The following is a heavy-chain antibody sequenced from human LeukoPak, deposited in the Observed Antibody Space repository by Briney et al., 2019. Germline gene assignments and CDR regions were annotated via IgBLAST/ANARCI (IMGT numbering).Heavy chain of an antibody. Sequence: SETLSLTCAVSGGSISSGGYSWSWIRQPPGKGLEWIGYIYHSGSTYYNPSLKSRVTISVDRSKNQFSLKLSSVTAADTVVYYCARDSPRNWFDPWGQGTLVTVSS. CDR2: IYHSGST. CDR1: GGSISSGGYS. J-gene: IGHJ5*02. CDR3: ARDSPRNWFDP. V-gene: IGHV4-30-2*01.